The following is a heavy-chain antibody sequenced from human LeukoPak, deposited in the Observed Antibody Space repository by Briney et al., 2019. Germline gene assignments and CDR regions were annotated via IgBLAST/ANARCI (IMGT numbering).Heavy chain of an antibody. V-gene: IGHV3-30*04. CDR2: ISYDGSNK. CDR1: GFTFSSYA. J-gene: IGHJ4*02. D-gene: IGHD3-10*01. Sequence: GSLRLSCAASGFTFSSYAMHWVRQAPGKGLEWVAVISYDGSNKYYADSVKGRFTISRDNSKNTLYLQMNSLRAEDTAVYYCARGRITMVRGVIGYWGQGTLVTVSS. CDR3: ARGRITMVRGVIGY.